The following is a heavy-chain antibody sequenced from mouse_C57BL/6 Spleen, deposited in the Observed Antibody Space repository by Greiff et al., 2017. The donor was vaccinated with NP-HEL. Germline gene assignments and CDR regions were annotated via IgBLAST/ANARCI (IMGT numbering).Heavy chain of an antibody. CDR1: GYTFTSYW. Sequence: QVQLQQPGAELVKPGASVKLSCKASGYTFTSYWMQWVKQRPGQGLEWIGEIDPSDSYTNYNQKFKGKATVTVETSSSTAYMQLSSLTSEDSAVYYCARGNYALFDYWGQGTTLTVSS. CDR2: IDPSDSYT. CDR3: ARGNYALFDY. J-gene: IGHJ2*01. V-gene: IGHV1-50*01. D-gene: IGHD2-1*01.